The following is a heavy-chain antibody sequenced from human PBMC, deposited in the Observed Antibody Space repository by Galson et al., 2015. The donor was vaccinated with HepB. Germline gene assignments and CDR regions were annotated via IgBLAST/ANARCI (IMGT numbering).Heavy chain of an antibody. CDR1: GFTFSNYA. D-gene: IGHD3-3*01. Sequence: SLRLSCAASGFTFSNYAMSWVRQAPGKGLEWVLSISISGGSTYYADSVKGRFTISRDNSKNMLYLLMNSLRAEDTAVYYCATEGDSSGDDDFWSGYYHDAFDIWGQGTMVIVSS. J-gene: IGHJ3*02. CDR3: ATEGDSSGDDDFWSGYYHDAFDI. CDR2: ISISGGST. V-gene: IGHV3-23*01.